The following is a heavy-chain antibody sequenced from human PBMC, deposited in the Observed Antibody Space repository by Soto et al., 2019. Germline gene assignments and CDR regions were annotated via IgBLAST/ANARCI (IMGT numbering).Heavy chain of an antibody. CDR1: GDSVSSNSAA. J-gene: IGHJ6*02. V-gene: IGHV6-1*01. Sequence: SQTLSLTCAISGDSVSSNSAAWNWIRQSPSRGLEWLGRTYYRSEWYNDYAVSVKSRITINPDTSKNQFSLQLNSVTPEDTAVYYCAREDCSSTSCYQYYYGMDVWGQGTTVTFSS. D-gene: IGHD2-2*01. CDR2: TYYRSEWYN. CDR3: AREDCSSTSCYQYYYGMDV.